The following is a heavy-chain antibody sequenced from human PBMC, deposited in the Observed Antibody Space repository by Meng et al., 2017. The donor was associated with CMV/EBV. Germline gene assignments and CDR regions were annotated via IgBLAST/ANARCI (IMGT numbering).Heavy chain of an antibody. V-gene: IGHV4-34*01. CDR2: INHSGST. CDR1: GGSFSGYY. J-gene: IGHJ4*02. Sequence: GSLRLSCAVYGGSFSGYYWSWIRQLPGKGLEWIGEINHSGSTNYNPSLKSRVTISVDTSKNQFSLKLSSVTAADTAVYYCARGEGDYDFWSGYSYYFDYWGQGTLVTVSS. CDR3: ARGEGDYDFWSGYSYYFDY. D-gene: IGHD3-3*01.